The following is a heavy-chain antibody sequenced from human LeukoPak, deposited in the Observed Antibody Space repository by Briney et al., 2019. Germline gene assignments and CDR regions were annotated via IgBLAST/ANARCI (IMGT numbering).Heavy chain of an antibody. CDR3: ARDSDYGDYFDY. V-gene: IGHV4-59*11. Sequence: SETLSLTCNVSGGSISSHYWSWIRQPPGKGLEWIGYIYYSGTTNYNPSLKSRVTISVDTSKDQFSLKLSSVTAADTAVYYCARDSDYGDYFDYWGQGTLVTVSS. CDR2: IYYSGTT. D-gene: IGHD4-17*01. CDR1: GGSISSHY. J-gene: IGHJ4*02.